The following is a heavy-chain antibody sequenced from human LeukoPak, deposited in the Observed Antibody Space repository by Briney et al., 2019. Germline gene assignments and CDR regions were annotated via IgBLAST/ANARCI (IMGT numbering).Heavy chain of an antibody. J-gene: IGHJ5*02. CDR3: ARGVGSSWFDP. CDR2: INPNSGGT. CDR1: GYSFTGYY. D-gene: IGHD1-26*01. V-gene: IGHV1-2*02. Sequence: RASVKVSCKASGYSFTGYYIHWVRQAPGQGLEWMGWINPNSGGTNYAQKFQDRVTMTRDTSISTAYMELSSLVSDDTAVYFCARGVGSSWFDPWGQGTLVTVSS.